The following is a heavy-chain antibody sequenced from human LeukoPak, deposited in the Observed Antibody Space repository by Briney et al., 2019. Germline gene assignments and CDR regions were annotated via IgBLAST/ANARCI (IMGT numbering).Heavy chain of an antibody. CDR2: VYPGDSNT. CDR1: GYSFTTYW. CDR3: ARRVGDFWSGYYHVDY. V-gene: IGHV5-51*01. Sequence: GESLKISCKGSGYSFTTYWIGWVRQMPGKGLEWMGIVYPGDSNTRYSPSFQGQVTISADKSISTAYLQWSSLKAPDTAMYYCARRVGDFWSGYYHVDYWGQGTLVTVSS. J-gene: IGHJ4*02. D-gene: IGHD3-3*01.